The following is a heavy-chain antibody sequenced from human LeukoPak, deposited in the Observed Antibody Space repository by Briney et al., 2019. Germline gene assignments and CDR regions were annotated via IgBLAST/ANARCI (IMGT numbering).Heavy chain of an antibody. V-gene: IGHV4-34*01. CDR2: INHSGST. CDR1: GGSFSGYY. CDR3: ASLTMAYYFDL. J-gene: IGHJ4*02. D-gene: IGHD4/OR15-4a*01. Sequence: SETLSLTCAVYGGSFSGYYWSWIRQPPGKGLEWIAEINHSGSTNYNPSLKSRVAISVDTSKNQFSLKLSPVTAADTAMYYCASLTMAYYFDLWGQGTLVTVSS.